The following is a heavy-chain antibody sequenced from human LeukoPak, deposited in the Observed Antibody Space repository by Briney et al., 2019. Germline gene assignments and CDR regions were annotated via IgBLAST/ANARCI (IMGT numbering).Heavy chain of an antibody. CDR3: ARKAVGPTSNYFDY. CDR1: GGSISSGGYY. V-gene: IGHV4-30-2*01. CDR2: INHSGST. D-gene: IGHD1-26*01. J-gene: IGHJ4*02. Sequence: SQTLSPTCTVSGGSISSGGYYWSWIRQPPGKGLEWIGEINHSGSTNYNPSLKSRVTMSVDTSKNQISLKLSSVTAADTAVYYCARKAVGPTSNYFDYWGQGTLVTVSS.